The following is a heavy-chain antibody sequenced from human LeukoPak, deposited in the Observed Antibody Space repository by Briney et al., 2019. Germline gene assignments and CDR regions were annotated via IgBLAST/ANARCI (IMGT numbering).Heavy chain of an antibody. D-gene: IGHD3-22*01. CDR2: FAGSDTTK. Sequence: PGGSLRLSCAASGFDFGAYEMNWVRQAPGKGLEWVAYFAGSDTTKYYADSVRGRFTISRDNAKNSLYLQMNSLRAEVTALYYCTTLGYHLDSWGQGTLVTVSS. CDR1: GFDFGAYE. V-gene: IGHV3-48*03. CDR3: TTLGYHLDS. J-gene: IGHJ4*02.